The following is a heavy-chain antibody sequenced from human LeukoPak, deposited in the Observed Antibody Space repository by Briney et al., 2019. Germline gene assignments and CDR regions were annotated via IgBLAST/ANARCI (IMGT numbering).Heavy chain of an antibody. J-gene: IGHJ4*02. CDR2: IRGGRGAT. V-gene: IGHV3-23*01. CDR3: TKERSGTYPRDFDF. Sequence: GGSLRLSCAASGFTLNNYAMNWVRQAPGKRLEWVSAIRGGRGATFYADSVKGRFTISRDNSKNTLYLQMNSLRAEGTAVYYCTKERSGTYPRDFDFWGQGTLVTVSS. D-gene: IGHD1-26*01. CDR1: GFTLNNYA.